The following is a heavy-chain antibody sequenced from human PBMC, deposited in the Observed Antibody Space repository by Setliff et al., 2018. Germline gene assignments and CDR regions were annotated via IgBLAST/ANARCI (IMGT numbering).Heavy chain of an antibody. J-gene: IGHJ1*01. Sequence: PSETLSLTCTVSGFYISGGYCWGWIRQSPGKGLEWIVSIFHLGNAYYNPSLKSRVTMSVDTSKNQFSLRLTSVTAADTAVYYCVRQGADTGSNYDKYFRHWGQGTLVTVSS. V-gene: IGHV4-38-2*02. D-gene: IGHD1-26*01. CDR3: VRQGADTGSNYDKYFRH. CDR2: IFHLGNA. CDR1: GFYISGGYC.